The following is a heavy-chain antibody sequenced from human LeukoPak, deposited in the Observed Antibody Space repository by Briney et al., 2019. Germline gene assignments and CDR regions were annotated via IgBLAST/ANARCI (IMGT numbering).Heavy chain of an antibody. CDR1: GFTFSSYG. D-gene: IGHD6-13*01. CDR2: ISYDGSNK. V-gene: IGHV3-30*03. Sequence: PGRSLRLSCAASGFTFSSYGMHWVRQAPGKGLEWVAVISYDGSNKYYADSVKGRFTISRDNSKNTLYLQMNSLRAEDTAVYYCARVYSSSWYVSRMKGHFEYWGQGTLVTVSS. J-gene: IGHJ4*02. CDR3: ARVYSSSWYVSRMKGHFEY.